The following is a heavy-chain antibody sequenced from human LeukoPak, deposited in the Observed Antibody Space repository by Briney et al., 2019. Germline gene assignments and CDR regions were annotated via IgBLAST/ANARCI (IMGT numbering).Heavy chain of an antibody. V-gene: IGHV4-39*02. CDR1: GGSISSSSYY. D-gene: IGHD3-3*01. CDR2: IYYSGST. J-gene: IGHJ6*02. CDR3: ARDKSGNDALGIYYGMDV. Sequence: SETLSLTCTVSGGSISSSSYYWGWIRQPPGKGLEWIGSIYYSGSTYYNPSLKSRVTISVDTSKNQFSLKLSSVTAADTAVYYCARDKSGNDALGIYYGMDVWGQGTTVTVSS.